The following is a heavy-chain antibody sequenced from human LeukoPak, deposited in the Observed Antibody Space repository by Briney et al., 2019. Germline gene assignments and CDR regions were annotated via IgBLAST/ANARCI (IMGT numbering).Heavy chain of an antibody. Sequence: GASVKVSCKASGYTFTSYGISWVRQAPGQGLEWMGWISAYNGNTNYAQKLQGRVTMTTDTSTSTAYMELRSLRSDDTAVYYCARDYSRYGSGSRPFDYWGQGTLVTVSS. CDR3: ARDYSRYGSGSRPFDY. V-gene: IGHV1-18*01. D-gene: IGHD3-10*01. CDR1: GYTFTSYG. J-gene: IGHJ4*02. CDR2: ISAYNGNT.